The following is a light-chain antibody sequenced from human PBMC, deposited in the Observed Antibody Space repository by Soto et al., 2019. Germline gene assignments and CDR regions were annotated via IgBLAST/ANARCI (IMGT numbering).Light chain of an antibody. J-gene: IGKJ4*01. CDR1: QSVSSTY. V-gene: IGKV3-20*01. Sequence: EIVLTQSPGTLSLSPGERATLSCRASQSVSSTYFAWYQQKPGQAPRLLIYGTSSRATGIPDRFSGSGSGTDFTLTISRPEPKDLAVYYCKQYDSSPGLTFGGGTKVEIK. CDR3: KQYDSSPGLT. CDR2: GTS.